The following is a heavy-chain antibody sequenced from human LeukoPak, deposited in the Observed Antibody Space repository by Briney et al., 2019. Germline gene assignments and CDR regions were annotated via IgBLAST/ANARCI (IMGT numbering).Heavy chain of an antibody. D-gene: IGHD2/OR15-2a*01. CDR2: ITWDGGST. V-gene: IGHV3-43D*03. CDR1: GFTFYDYA. CDR3: AKDRAARGRGNYFYMDV. J-gene: IGHJ6*03. Sequence: GGSLSLSCAASGFTFYDYAMHWVGHASGKGLEWGSHITWDGGSTHNADSVEGRFTISRDNTGNSLYLQMNSLRPEDTALYYCAKDRAARGRGNYFYMDVWGKGTTVTVSS.